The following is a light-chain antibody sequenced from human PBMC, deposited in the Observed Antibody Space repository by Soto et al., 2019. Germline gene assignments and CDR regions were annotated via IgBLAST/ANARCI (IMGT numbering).Light chain of an antibody. Sequence: QSALTQPASVSGSPGQSITISCTGTSGDVGGYDYVSRYQQHPGKAPKLMIYDVTNRPSGVSNRFSGSKSGNTASLTISGLQAEDEADYYCTSYASINTYVFGTGTKVTVL. CDR1: SGDVGGYDY. V-gene: IGLV2-14*01. CDR3: TSYASINTYV. CDR2: DVT. J-gene: IGLJ1*01.